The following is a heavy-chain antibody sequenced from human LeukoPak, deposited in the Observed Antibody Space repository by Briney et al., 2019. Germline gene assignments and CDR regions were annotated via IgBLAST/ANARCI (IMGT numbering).Heavy chain of an antibody. J-gene: IGHJ4*02. V-gene: IGHV3-23*01. D-gene: IGHD2-15*01. CDR3: AKDXLGYCSGSSXFHYFDX. CDR1: EFTFSIYA. CDR2: VSPSGDST. Sequence: GGSLRLSCAASEFTFSIYAMSWVRQAPGKGLEWVSTVSPSGDSTYYADSVKGRFTISRDNSKNTLYLQMNGLRAEDTAVYYCAKDXLGYCSGSSXFHYFDXWGQGTLVTVSS.